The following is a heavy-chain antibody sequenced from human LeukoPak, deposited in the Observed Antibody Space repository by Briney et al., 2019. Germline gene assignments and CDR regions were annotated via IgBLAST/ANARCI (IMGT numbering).Heavy chain of an antibody. J-gene: IGHJ4*02. V-gene: IGHV3-30*02. CDR3: AKSIPTIAVAVSTRQ. CDR2: IRYDGSDK. Sequence: GGSLRLSCAASGFTFGGSGMHWVRQAPAKGLEWVAFIRYDGSDKHYADSVKGRFTISRDNSKNTLYLQMNSLRAEDTAVYYYAKSIPTIAVAVSTRQWGQGTLVTVSS. CDR1: GFTFGGSG. D-gene: IGHD6-19*01.